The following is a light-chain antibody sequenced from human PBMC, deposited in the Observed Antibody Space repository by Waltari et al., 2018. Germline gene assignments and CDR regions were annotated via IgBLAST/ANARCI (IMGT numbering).Light chain of an antibody. V-gene: IGKV1-17*03. CDR3: LQHNSYPLT. J-gene: IGKJ4*01. CDR1: QGITNY. CDR2: AAS. Sequence: SVVVSGTITCRASQGITNYLAWFQQKPGKVPKRLIYAASSLQSGVPYRFSGSGSGTEFTLTISSLQPEDFATYYCLQHNSYPLTFGGGTKVEIK.